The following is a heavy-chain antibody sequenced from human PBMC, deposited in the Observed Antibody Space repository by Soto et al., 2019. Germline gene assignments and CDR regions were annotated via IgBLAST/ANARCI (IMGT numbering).Heavy chain of an antibody. CDR3: ARRPREFRWFDP. CDR2: IYYSGST. D-gene: IGHD2-21*01. Sequence: SETLSLTCTVSGGSISSGDYYWSWIRQPPGKGLEWIGYIYYSGSTYYNPSLKSRVTISVDTSKNQFSLKLSSVTAADTAVYYRARRPREFRWFDPWGQGTLVTVSS. CDR1: GGSISSGDYY. V-gene: IGHV4-30-4*01. J-gene: IGHJ5*02.